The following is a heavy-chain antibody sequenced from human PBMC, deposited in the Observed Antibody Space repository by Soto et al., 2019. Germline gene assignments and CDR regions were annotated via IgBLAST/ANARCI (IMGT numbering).Heavy chain of an antibody. V-gene: IGHV4-34*01. CDR3: ARLNGYCVSTNCHGYYGMDV. Sequence: SETLSLTCAVYGGSFSGYYWSWIRQPPGKGLEWIGEINHSGSTNYNPSLLSRVTISVDTSKNEFSLRLSSVTAADTAVYYCARLNGYCVSTNCHGYYGMDVWGQGTTVTVSS. CDR2: INHSGST. CDR1: GGSFSGYY. D-gene: IGHD2-2*03. J-gene: IGHJ6*02.